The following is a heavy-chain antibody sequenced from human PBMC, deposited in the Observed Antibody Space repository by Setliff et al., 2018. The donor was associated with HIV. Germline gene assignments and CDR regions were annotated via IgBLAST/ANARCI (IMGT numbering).Heavy chain of an antibody. Sequence: PSETLSLTCAVYGASFSDYSWSWIRQPPGKGLEWIGEINHSGSTNYNPSLKTRVTISVDTSKNQFSLKLSSVTAADTGTYYCARDSEPMSGTWYDYWGQGTLVTVSS. CDR1: GASFSDYS. V-gene: IGHV4-34*01. D-gene: IGHD1-1*01. CDR3: ARDSEPMSGTWYDY. J-gene: IGHJ4*02. CDR2: INHSGST.